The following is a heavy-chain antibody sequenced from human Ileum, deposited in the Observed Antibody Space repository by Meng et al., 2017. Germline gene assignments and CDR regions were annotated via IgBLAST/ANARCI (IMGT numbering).Heavy chain of an antibody. CDR2: IHHSGTT. CDR1: GGSISSSIW. V-gene: IGHV4-4*02. D-gene: IGHD3-10*01. Sequence: GQLQESGPGLVKPSGTLSLTCAVSGGSISSSIWWSWVRQPPEKGLEWIGEIHHSGTTNYSPSLKSRLTISVDKSKNQFSLKLQSVTAADTAVYFCARGVVSGSHYNTYWGQGILVTVSS. CDR3: ARGVVSGSHYNTY. J-gene: IGHJ4*02.